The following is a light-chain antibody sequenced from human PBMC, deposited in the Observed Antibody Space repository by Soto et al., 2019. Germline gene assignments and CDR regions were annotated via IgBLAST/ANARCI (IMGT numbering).Light chain of an antibody. CDR1: SSDVGGYNY. J-gene: IGLJ1*01. CDR2: EVS. CDR3: SSYAGSNNPYV. V-gene: IGLV2-8*01. Sequence: QCVLTRPPSASGAPGQAVTISCTGTSSDVGGYNYVSWYQQHPGKAPKLMIYEVSKRPSGVPDRFSGSKSGNTASLTVSGLQAEDEADYYCSSYAGSNNPYVFGTGTKVTVL.